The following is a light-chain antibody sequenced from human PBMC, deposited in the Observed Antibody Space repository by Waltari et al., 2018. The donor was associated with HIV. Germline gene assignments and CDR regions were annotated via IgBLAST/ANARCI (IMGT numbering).Light chain of an antibody. CDR3: AAWDDSLHGYV. CDR2: YDD. V-gene: IGLV1-36*01. CDR1: SSNIGNNA. Sequence: QSVLPQPPSVSAAPRQRVTISCSGSSSNIGNNAVNWYQQLPGKAPKLLIYYDDLLPSGVSARFSGSKSGTSASLAISGLHSDDEADYYCAAWDDSLHGYVFGPGTKVTV. J-gene: IGLJ1*01.